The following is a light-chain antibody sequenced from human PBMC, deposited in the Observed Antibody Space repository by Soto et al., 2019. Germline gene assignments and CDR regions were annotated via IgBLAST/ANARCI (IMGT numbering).Light chain of an antibody. CDR2: WAS. CDR1: QSLLYSSNNENY. V-gene: IGKV4-1*01. J-gene: IGKJ1*01. CDR3: QQYYSTPRT. Sequence: DIVMTQSPDSLAVSLGERATFNCKSSQSLLYSSNNENYLAWYQQKPGQPPKLLIYWASTRESGIPDRFSGSGSGTDFTLTISSLQAEDVAVYYCQQYYSTPRTFGQGTKV.